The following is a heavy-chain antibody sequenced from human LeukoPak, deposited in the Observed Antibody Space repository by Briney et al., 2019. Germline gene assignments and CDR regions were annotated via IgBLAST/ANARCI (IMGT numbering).Heavy chain of an antibody. V-gene: IGHV3-7*03. Sequence: GGSLRLSCAASGFTFSSYWMNWARQAPGKGLEWVASINHNGNVNYYVDSVKGRFTISRDNAKNSLYLQMNSLRAEDTALYYCAKDLEAAFDYWGQGTLVTVSS. CDR1: GFTFSSYW. CDR2: INHNGNVN. J-gene: IGHJ4*02. CDR3: AKDLEAAFDY.